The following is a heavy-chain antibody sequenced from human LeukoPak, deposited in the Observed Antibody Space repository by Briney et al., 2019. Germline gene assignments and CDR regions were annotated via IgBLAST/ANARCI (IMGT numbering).Heavy chain of an antibody. CDR1: GGSFSGYY. Sequence: SETLSLTCAVYGGSFSGYYWSWIRQPPGKGLEWIGEINHSGSTNYNPSLKSRVTISVDTSKNQFSLKLSSVTAADTAVYYCAKASRNSKAVAGTDFDYWGQGTLVTVSS. V-gene: IGHV4-34*01. D-gene: IGHD6-19*01. CDR3: AKASRNSKAVAGTDFDY. J-gene: IGHJ4*02. CDR2: INHSGST.